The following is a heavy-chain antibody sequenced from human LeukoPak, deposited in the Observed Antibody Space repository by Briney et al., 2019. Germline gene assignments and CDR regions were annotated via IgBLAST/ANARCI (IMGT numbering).Heavy chain of an antibody. CDR1: GFTFSSYA. V-gene: IGHV3-23*01. CDR2: ISGSGGST. D-gene: IGHD3-22*01. J-gene: IGHJ6*02. CDR3: AKDHDYDSSGYYYGGYGMDV. Sequence: GGSLRLSCAASGFTFSSYAMSWVRQAPGKGLEWVSAISGSGGSTYYADSVKGWFTISRDNSKNTLYLQMNSLRAEDTAVYYCAKDHDYDSSGYYYGGYGMDVWGQGTTVTVSS.